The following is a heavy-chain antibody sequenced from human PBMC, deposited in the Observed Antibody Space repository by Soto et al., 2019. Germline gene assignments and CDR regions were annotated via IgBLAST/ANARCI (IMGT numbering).Heavy chain of an antibody. CDR1: GFTFSSYG. D-gene: IGHD6-13*01. CDR2: ISYDGSNK. CDR3: AKDRIAAAVRYFDY. V-gene: IGHV3-30*18. J-gene: IGHJ4*02. Sequence: LRLSCAASGFTFSSYGMHWVRQAPGKGLEWVAVISYDGSNKYYADSVKGRFTISRDNSKNTLYLQMNSLRAEDTAVYYCAKDRIAAAVRYFDYWGQGTLVTVSS.